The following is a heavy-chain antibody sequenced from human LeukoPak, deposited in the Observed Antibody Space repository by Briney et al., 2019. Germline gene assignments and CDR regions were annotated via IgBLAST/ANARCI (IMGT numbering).Heavy chain of an antibody. CDR2: INWNGGST. D-gene: IGHD3-22*01. Sequence: GGSLSLSCAASGFTIDDYDLNWGCNAQGKGLEWVSGINWNGGSTGYADSVKGRFTISRDIAKNSLYLQMNSLRAEDTALYYCARDLPQIEYWGQGTLVTVSS. V-gene: IGHV3-20*04. J-gene: IGHJ4*02. CDR3: ARDLPQIEY. CDR1: GFTIDDYD.